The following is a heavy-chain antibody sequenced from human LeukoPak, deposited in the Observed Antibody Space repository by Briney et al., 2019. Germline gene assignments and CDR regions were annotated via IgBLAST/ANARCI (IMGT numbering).Heavy chain of an antibody. J-gene: IGHJ4*02. Sequence: SETLSLTCTVSGGSISSYYWSWIRQPPGKGLEWIGYIYYGGSTNYNPSLKSRVTISVDTSKNQFSLKLSSVTAADTAVYYCASLIAVAGTGDYWGQGTLVTVSS. CDR1: GGSISSYY. CDR3: ASLIAVAGTGDY. D-gene: IGHD6-19*01. V-gene: IGHV4-59*01. CDR2: IYYGGST.